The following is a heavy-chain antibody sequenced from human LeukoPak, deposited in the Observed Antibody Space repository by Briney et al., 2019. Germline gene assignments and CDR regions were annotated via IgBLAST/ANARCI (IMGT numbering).Heavy chain of an antibody. J-gene: IGHJ5*02. V-gene: IGHV6-1*01. D-gene: IGHD3-10*01. CDR1: GDSVSSNSAA. Sequence: SQTLSLTCAISGDSVSSNSAAWNWIRQSPSRGLEWLGRTYYRSKWYNDYAVSVKSRITINPDTSKNQFSLQLNSVTPEDTAVYYCASSSMVRGVIAFDPWGQGTLVTVSS. CDR3: ASSSMVRGVIAFDP. CDR2: TYYRSKWYN.